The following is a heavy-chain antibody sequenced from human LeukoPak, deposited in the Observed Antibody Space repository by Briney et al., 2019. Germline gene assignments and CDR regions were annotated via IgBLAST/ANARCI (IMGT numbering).Heavy chain of an antibody. D-gene: IGHD6-6*01. Sequence: GGSLRLSCAASGFTFSSYWLTWVRQAPGKGLEWVANIKEDGSEKYYVDSVKGRFTISRDNAKNSLYLQMNNLRAEDTALYYCARSNPLAARYYMDVWGKGTTATLSS. V-gene: IGHV3-7*03. J-gene: IGHJ6*03. CDR1: GFTFSSYW. CDR3: ARSNPLAARYYMDV. CDR2: IKEDGSEK.